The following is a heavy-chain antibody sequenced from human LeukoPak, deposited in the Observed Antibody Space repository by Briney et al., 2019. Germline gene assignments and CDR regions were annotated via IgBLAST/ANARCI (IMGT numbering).Heavy chain of an antibody. J-gene: IGHJ4*02. CDR1: GYSFTNYG. CDR2: ISPYNGNT. V-gene: IGHV1-18*01. D-gene: IGHD6-19*01. Sequence: GSVTLSCKASGYSFTNYGITWVRQAPGQGLEWMGWISPYNGNTNYAQKFQGRVTITTDTSTSTAYMELRSLRSDATAVYYCARDRRQWLKSEFDYWGQGNPGHRL. CDR3: ARDRRQWLKSEFDY.